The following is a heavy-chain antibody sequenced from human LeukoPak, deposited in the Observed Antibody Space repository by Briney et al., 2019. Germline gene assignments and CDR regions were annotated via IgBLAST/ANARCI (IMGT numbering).Heavy chain of an antibody. D-gene: IGHD3-22*01. V-gene: IGHV4-39*01. CDR3: TRHDDSSGYYFGAFDI. CDR1: GGSISSRGYY. CDR2: IYYSGST. Sequence: PSETLSLTCTVSGGSISSRGYYWGWIRQPPGKGLEGIGSIYYSGSTYYNPSLKSPVTISEDPSKNQFSLKLSSVTAADTAVYYCTRHDDSSGYYFGAFDIWGQGTMVTVSS. J-gene: IGHJ3*02.